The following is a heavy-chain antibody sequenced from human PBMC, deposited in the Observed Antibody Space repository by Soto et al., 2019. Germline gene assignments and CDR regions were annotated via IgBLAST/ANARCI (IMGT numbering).Heavy chain of an antibody. D-gene: IGHD2-21*02. Sequence: SVKVSCKASGGTFSSYAISWVRQAPGQGLEWMGGIIPVFGTANYAQKFQGRVTITADKSTSTAYMELSSLRSEDTAVYYCARGSPCGGDCYSGRWFDPCGQGTLVTVSS. CDR2: IIPVFGTA. CDR1: GGTFSSYA. J-gene: IGHJ5*02. V-gene: IGHV1-69*06. CDR3: ARGSPCGGDCYSGRWFDP.